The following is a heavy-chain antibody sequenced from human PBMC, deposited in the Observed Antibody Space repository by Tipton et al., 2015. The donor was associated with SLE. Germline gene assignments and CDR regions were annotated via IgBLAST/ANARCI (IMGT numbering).Heavy chain of an antibody. CDR1: GFTFNNYW. D-gene: IGHD3-9*01. CDR2: ITSDGSTT. V-gene: IGHV3-74*01. Sequence: SLRLSCVASGFTFNNYWMNWVRQAPGKGLVWVSRITSDGSTTAYADFVRGRFTISRDHAKKTVYLQMNSLRAEDTALYYCARGSVYHDIPYMDVWGKGTTVTVSS. CDR3: ARGSVYHDIPYMDV. J-gene: IGHJ6*03.